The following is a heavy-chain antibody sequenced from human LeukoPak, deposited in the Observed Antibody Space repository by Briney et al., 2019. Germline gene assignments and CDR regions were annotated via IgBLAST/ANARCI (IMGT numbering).Heavy chain of an antibody. CDR3: ARDRRRDLLHAFDI. Sequence: PSETLSLTCTVSGVTISRHDWSWIRQPPGHGLEWIAYIDYIGSTNYNPSLKSRLTILVDASKNQFSLKLSSVTAADTAVYYCARDRRRDLLHAFDIWGQGTMVTVSS. J-gene: IGHJ3*02. D-gene: IGHD1-26*01. CDR2: IDYIGST. CDR1: GVTISRHD. V-gene: IGHV4-59*11.